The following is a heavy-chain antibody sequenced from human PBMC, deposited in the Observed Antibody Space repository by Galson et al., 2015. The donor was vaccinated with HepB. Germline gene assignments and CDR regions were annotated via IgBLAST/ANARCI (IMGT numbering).Heavy chain of an antibody. J-gene: IGHJ4*02. CDR2: ISGHNGNT. V-gene: IGHV1-18*01. Sequence: SVKVSCKASGYMFTNYGISWVRQAPGQGLEWMGRISGHNGNTNYAQNVEGRVTMTTDTSTNTAYMELRSLRSDDTAVYYCARVIENIAAPGWPYDYIRGSFRYTRNYFDYWGQGTLVTVSS. CDR1: GYMFTNYG. D-gene: IGHD3-16*02. CDR3: ARVIENIAAPGWPYDYIRGSFRYTRNYFDY.